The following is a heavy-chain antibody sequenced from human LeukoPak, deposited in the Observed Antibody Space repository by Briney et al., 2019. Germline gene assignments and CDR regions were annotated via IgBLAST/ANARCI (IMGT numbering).Heavy chain of an antibody. Sequence: PGGSLRLSCAASGFTFINTWMAWVRQAPGKGLEWVGRIKAKAHGGTIEYAAPVKGRFTISRDDSKNTLYLQMNSLKTEDTAVYYCTTDGVGVEGATYDNWGQGTLVSVSS. CDR3: TTDGVGVEGATYDN. D-gene: IGHD1-26*01. V-gene: IGHV3-15*01. CDR2: IKAKAHGGTI. J-gene: IGHJ4*02. CDR1: GFTFINTW.